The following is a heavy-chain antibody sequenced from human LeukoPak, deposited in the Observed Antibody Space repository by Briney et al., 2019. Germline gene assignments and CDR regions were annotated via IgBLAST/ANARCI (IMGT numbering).Heavy chain of an antibody. CDR3: ARYSSSWYSYYFDY. CDR2: ISAYNGNT. Sequence: ASVKVSCKASGYTFTSYGISWVRQAPGQGLEWMGWISAYNGNTNYAQKLQGRVTMTTDTSTSTAYMELRSLRSDDTAVYYCARYSSSWYSYYFDYWGQGTLVTVSS. J-gene: IGHJ4*02. D-gene: IGHD6-13*01. CDR1: GYTFTSYG. V-gene: IGHV1-18*01.